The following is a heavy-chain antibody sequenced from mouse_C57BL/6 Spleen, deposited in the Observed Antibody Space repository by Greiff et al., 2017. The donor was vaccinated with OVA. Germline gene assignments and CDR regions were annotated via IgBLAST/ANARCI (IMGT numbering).Heavy chain of an antibody. CDR3: ARVTGPSYYFDY. CDR2: INPSNGGT. J-gene: IGHJ2*01. V-gene: IGHV1-53*01. CDR1: GYTFTSYW. D-gene: IGHD4-1*01. Sequence: QVQLQQPGPELVKPGASVKLSCKASGYTFTSYWMHWVKQRPGQGLECIGNINPSNGGTNYNEKFKSKATLTVDKSSSTAYMQLSSLTSEDSAVYDCARVTGPSYYFDYWGQGTTLTVSS.